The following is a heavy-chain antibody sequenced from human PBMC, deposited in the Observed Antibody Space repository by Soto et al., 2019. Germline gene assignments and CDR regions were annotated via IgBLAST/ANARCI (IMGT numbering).Heavy chain of an antibody. Sequence: ASVKVSCKASGGTFSSYAISWVRQAPGQGLEWMGGIIPIFGTANYAQKFQGRVTITADESTSTAYMELSSLRSEDTAVYYCAKKAPRGYSGYDFSYYYYYGMDVWGQGTTVTVYS. D-gene: IGHD5-12*01. J-gene: IGHJ6*02. V-gene: IGHV1-69*13. CDR2: IIPIFGTA. CDR1: GGTFSSYA. CDR3: AKKAPRGYSGYDFSYYYYYGMDV.